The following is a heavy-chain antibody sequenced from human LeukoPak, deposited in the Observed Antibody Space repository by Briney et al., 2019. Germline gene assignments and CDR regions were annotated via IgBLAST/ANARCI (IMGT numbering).Heavy chain of an antibody. D-gene: IGHD3-22*01. CDR1: GYTFTGYD. V-gene: IGHV1-2*02. J-gene: IGHJ6*03. CDR3: ARDEPVTMIPNPCYMDV. Sequence: GSVTVSCKASGYTFTGYDMHWVRQAAGQGREGMGWINPNSGGTNYAQKFQGRVTMTRDTSISTAYMELSRLRSDDTAVYYCARDEPVTMIPNPCYMDVWGKGTTVTVSS. CDR2: INPNSGGT.